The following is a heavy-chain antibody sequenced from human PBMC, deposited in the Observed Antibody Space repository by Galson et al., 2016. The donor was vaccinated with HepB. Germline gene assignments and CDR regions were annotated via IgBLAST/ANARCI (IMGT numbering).Heavy chain of an antibody. V-gene: IGHV3-74*01. CDR1: GFSFSTYW. D-gene: IGHD2-15*01. Sequence: SLRLSCAASGFSFSTYWMYWVRQRPGKGLVWVSRINSAGSDTSYANSVRGRFATARDNAENTLYLQMNGLRVEDTAIYYCARPILPSGPNALDVWGQGTTVTVSS. CDR2: INSAGSDT. CDR3: ARPILPSGPNALDV. J-gene: IGHJ6*01.